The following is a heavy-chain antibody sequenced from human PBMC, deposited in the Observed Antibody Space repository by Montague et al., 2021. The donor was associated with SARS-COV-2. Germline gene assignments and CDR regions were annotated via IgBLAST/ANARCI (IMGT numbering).Heavy chain of an antibody. J-gene: IGHJ4*02. V-gene: IGHV4-59*01. CDR1: GGSISSYY. CDR3: ARGGVSGYCYYFDS. D-gene: IGHD3-22*01. CDR2: IYYSGRT. Sequence: SETLSLTCTVSGGSISSYYWNWIRQPPGKGLEWIGYIYYSGRTNYNPSLKSRVTISVDTSKNQFSLKLNSVTAADTAVYYCARGGVSGYCYYFDSWGQGSLVTVSS.